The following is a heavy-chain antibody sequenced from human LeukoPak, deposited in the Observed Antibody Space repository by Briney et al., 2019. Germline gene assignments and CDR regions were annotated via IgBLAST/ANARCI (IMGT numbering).Heavy chain of an antibody. V-gene: IGHV3-30*02. D-gene: IGHD5-18*01. J-gene: IGHJ4*02. Sequence: GGSLRLSCAASGFTFSSYGMHWVRQAPGKGLDWVAFIRSAGSNKYYADSVKGRFTISSDNSKNTLYLQMNSLRAEDTAVYYCAKRGTVHVVDTAMAGGLSFDYWGQGTLVTVSS. CDR2: IRSAGSNK. CDR1: GFTFSSYG. CDR3: AKRGTVHVVDTAMAGGLSFDY.